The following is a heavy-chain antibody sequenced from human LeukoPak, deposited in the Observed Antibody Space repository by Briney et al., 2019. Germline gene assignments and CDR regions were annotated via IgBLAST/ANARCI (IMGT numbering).Heavy chain of an antibody. J-gene: IGHJ5*02. CDR1: GGSFSGYY. CDR3: ARGRDYDFWGGYYRWFDP. D-gene: IGHD3-3*01. Sequence: SETLSLTCAVYGGSFSGYYWSWIRQPPGKGLEWIGEINHSGSTNYNPSLKSRVTISVDTSKNQFSLKLSSVTAADTAVYYCARGRDYDFWGGYYRWFDPWGQGTLVTVSS. V-gene: IGHV4-34*01. CDR2: INHSGST.